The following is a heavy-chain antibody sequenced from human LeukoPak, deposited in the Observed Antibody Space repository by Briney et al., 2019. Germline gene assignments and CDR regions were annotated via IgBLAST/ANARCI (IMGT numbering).Heavy chain of an antibody. CDR2: ITSDGRNQ. V-gene: IGHV3-30*03. J-gene: IGHJ4*02. CDR1: GFTFNGYG. Sequence: GGSLRLSCAASGFTFNGYGMHWVRQAPGKGLECVAPITSDGRNQYYGDSVKGRFSISRDDSKNTVYLQMDSLRAEDSAVYYCARDWARGNSYYVDYWGQGTLVTVSS. CDR3: ARDWARGNSYYVDY. D-gene: IGHD4-23*01.